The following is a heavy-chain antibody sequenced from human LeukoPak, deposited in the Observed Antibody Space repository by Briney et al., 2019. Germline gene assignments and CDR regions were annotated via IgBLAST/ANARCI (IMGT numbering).Heavy chain of an antibody. D-gene: IGHD6-19*01. CDR3: AKDRSSGSVLFSPKRFDP. CDR1: GFTFSSYA. Sequence: PGGSLRLSCAAPGFTFSSYAMSWVRQAPGKGLEWVSAISGSGGSTYYADSVKGRFTISRDNSKNTLYLQMNSLRAEDTAVYYCAKDRSSGSVLFSPKRFDPWGQGTLVTVSS. CDR2: ISGSGGST. J-gene: IGHJ5*02. V-gene: IGHV3-23*01.